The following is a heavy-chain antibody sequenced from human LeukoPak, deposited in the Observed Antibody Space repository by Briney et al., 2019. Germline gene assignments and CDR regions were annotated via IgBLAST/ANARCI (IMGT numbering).Heavy chain of an antibody. CDR1: GYTFTSYY. D-gene: IGHD2-2*01. J-gene: IGHJ5*02. Sequence: ASVKVSCKASGYTFTSYYMHWVRQAPGQGLEWMGIINPSGGSTSYAQKFQGRVTMTRDTSTSTVYMELSSLRSEDTAVYYRARDLVVVVPAAMPVGWFDPWGQGTLVTVSS. CDR3: ARDLVVVVPAAMPVGWFDP. V-gene: IGHV1-46*01. CDR2: INPSGGST.